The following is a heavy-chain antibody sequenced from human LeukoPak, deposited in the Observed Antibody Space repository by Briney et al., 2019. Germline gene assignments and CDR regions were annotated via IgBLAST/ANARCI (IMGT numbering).Heavy chain of an antibody. J-gene: IGHJ4*02. V-gene: IGHV3-48*01. D-gene: IGHD3-22*01. CDR2: ISSSSSTI. Sequence: PGGSLRLSCAASGFTFSSYSMNWVRQAPGKGLEWVSYISSSSSTIYYADSVKGRFTISRDNAKNSLYLQMNSLRAEDTAVYYCARDSSGYLFDYWGQGTLVTVSS. CDR3: ARDSSGYLFDY. CDR1: GFTFSSYS.